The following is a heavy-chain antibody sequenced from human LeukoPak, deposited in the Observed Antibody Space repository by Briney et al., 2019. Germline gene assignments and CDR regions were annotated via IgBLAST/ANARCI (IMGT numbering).Heavy chain of an antibody. CDR1: GFSFSIYW. CDR2: IKQDGSEK. Sequence: GGSLRLSCAVSGFSFSIYWMSWVRQAPGKGLEWVANIKQDGSEKYYMDSVKGRFTISRDNAKNSLYLQMNSLRAEDTAVYYCAREWNGYDYVGEDYWGQGTLATVSS. CDR3: AREWNGYDYVGEDY. D-gene: IGHD5-12*01. V-gene: IGHV3-7*01. J-gene: IGHJ4*02.